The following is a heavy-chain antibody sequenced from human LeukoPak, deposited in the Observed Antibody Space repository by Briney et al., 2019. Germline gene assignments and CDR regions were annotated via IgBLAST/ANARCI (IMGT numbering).Heavy chain of an antibody. Sequence: GGSLRLSCAASGFTFSSYGMHWVRQAPSKGLEWVAVISYDGSNKYYADSVKGRFTISRDNSKNTLYLQMNSLRAEDTAVYYCAKDLDWNYETFDYWGQGTLVTVSS. D-gene: IGHD1-7*01. CDR3: AKDLDWNYETFDY. V-gene: IGHV3-30*18. J-gene: IGHJ4*02. CDR2: ISYDGSNK. CDR1: GFTFSSYG.